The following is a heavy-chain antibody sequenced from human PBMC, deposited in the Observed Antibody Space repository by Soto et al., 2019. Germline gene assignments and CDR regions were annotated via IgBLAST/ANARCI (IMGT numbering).Heavy chain of an antibody. J-gene: IGHJ4*02. CDR1: GFTFSSYW. D-gene: IGHD3-22*01. V-gene: IGHV3-74*01. CDR2: INTGGSGT. CDR3: ARTGYYYDNKGYDFDY. Sequence: PGGSLRLSCAASGFTFSSYWMHWVRQAPGTGLIWVSRINTGGSGTTYADSVRGRFTISRDNAKNTVYLQMNSLRAEDTAVYYCARTGYYYDNKGYDFDYWGQGTLVTVSS.